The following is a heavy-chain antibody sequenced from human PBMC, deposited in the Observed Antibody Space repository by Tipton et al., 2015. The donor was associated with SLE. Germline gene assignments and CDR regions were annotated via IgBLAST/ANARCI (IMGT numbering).Heavy chain of an antibody. Sequence: TLSLTCTVSGGSISSYYWSWIRQPAGKGLEWIGRIYTSGSTNYNPSLKSRVTMSVDTSKNQFSLKLSSVTAADTAVYFCAGTYYYVSGSYSTFDYWGQGTLVTVSS. CDR1: GGSISSYY. CDR2: IYTSGST. D-gene: IGHD3-10*01. V-gene: IGHV4-4*07. J-gene: IGHJ4*02. CDR3: AGTYYYVSGSYSTFDY.